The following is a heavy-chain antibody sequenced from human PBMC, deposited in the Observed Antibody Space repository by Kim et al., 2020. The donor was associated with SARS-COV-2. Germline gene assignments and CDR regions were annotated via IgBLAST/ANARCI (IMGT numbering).Heavy chain of an antibody. CDR2: ISGTVAST. CDR1: GFTFSSYA. CDR3: AKVSGYDLVTMILVAEYYFDY. J-gene: IGHJ4*02. Sequence: GGSLRLSCAASGFTFSSYAMSWVRQAPGKGLEWVSVISGTVASTYYADSVKGRFTISRDNSKNTLYLQMNSLRAEDTAIYYCAKVSGYDLVTMILVAEYYFDYWGQGTLVTVSS. D-gene: IGHD5-12*01. V-gene: IGHV3-23*01.